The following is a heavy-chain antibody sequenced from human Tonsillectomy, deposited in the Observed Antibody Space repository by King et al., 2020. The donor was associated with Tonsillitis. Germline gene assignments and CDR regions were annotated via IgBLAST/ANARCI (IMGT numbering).Heavy chain of an antibody. CDR3: ARSGLELRYYYYGMDV. CDR2: IYYSGST. V-gene: IGHV4-59*01. Sequence: VQLQESGPGLVKPSETLSLTCTVSGGSISSYYWSWIRQPPGKGLEWIGYIYYSGSTYYNPSLKSRVTISVDTSKNQFSLKLSSVTAADTAAYFCARSGLELRYYYYGMDVWGQGTTVTVSS. D-gene: IGHD1-7*01. J-gene: IGHJ6*02. CDR1: GGSISSYY.